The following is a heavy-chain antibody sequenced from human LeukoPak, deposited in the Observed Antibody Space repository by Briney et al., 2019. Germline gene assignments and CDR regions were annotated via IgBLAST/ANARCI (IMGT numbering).Heavy chain of an antibody. CDR1: GFTFSSYG. D-gene: IGHD3-22*01. CDR2: IRYDGSNK. CDR3: AKPWGYYDSSFFDY. J-gene: IGHJ4*02. Sequence: PGGSLRLSCAASGFTFSSYGMHWVRQAPGKGLEWVAFIRYDGSNKYYADSVKGRFTISRDNSKNTLYLQMNSLRAEDTAVYYCAKPWGYYDSSFFDYWGQGTLVTVSS. V-gene: IGHV3-30*02.